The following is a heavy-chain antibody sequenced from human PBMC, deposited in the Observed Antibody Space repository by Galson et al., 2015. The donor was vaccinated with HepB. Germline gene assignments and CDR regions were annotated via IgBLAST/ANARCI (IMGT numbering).Heavy chain of an antibody. CDR1: EFILSMYW. Sequence: SLRLSCAASEFILSMYWMNWVRQAPGKGLEWVANIKEDGSEKNYVDSVKGRFTISRANSRNTIYLHMNSLRVEDTAIYYCAREEYGSGWYGSVMGNWFDPWGQGTLVTVSS. CDR2: IKEDGSEK. D-gene: IGHD6-19*01. V-gene: IGHV3-7*01. CDR3: AREEYGSGWYGSVMGNWFDP. J-gene: IGHJ5*02.